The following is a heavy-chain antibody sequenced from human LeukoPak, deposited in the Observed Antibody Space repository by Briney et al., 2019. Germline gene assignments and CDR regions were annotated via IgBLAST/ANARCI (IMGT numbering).Heavy chain of an antibody. CDR1: GFTFSDYA. V-gene: IGHV3-23*01. Sequence: GGSLRLSCAASGFTFSDYAMSWVRQAPGKGLGWVSTFSSSGSWTYYTDSVKGRFTISRDNSKNTLYLQMNSLRAEDTAVYYCARTTGETYKGYFDYWGQGTLITVSS. J-gene: IGHJ4*02. CDR2: FSSSGSWT. CDR3: ARTTGETYKGYFDY. D-gene: IGHD5-24*01.